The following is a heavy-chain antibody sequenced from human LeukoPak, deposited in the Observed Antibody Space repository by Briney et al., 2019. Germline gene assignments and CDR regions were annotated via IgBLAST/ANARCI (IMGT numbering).Heavy chain of an antibody. CDR1: GASISSSSYY. CDR3: ARPRTYYYDRSGYYEY. Sequence: PSETLSLTCTVSGASISSSSYYWGWIRQPPGKGLEWIGSMYYSGSTYYNPSLKSRVTISVDTSKNQLSLKLSSVTAADTAVYYCARPRTYYYDRSGYYEYWGQGTLVTVSS. J-gene: IGHJ4*02. D-gene: IGHD3-22*01. V-gene: IGHV4-39*01. CDR2: MYYSGST.